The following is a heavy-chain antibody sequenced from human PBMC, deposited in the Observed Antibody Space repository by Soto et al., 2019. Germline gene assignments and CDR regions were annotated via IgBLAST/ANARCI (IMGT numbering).Heavy chain of an antibody. V-gene: IGHV1-69*18. CDR1: GGTFSSSF. CDR3: ARSFSWAYYGRDY. Sequence: QVQLVQSGAEVKKPGSSVKVSCKASGGTFSSSFINWVRQAPGQGLEWMGSIIPVFATPNYAQKFQGRVTITADASTSAAYMERSSLTSEDAAVYYCARSFSWAYYGRDYWGQGTLVTVSS. J-gene: IGHJ4*02. D-gene: IGHD3-3*01. CDR2: IIPVFATP.